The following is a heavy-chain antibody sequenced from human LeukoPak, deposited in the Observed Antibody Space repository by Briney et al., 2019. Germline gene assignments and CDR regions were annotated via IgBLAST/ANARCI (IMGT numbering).Heavy chain of an antibody. Sequence: SETLSLTCAVYGGSFSGYYWSWIRQPPGKGLEWIGEINHSGSTNYNPSLKSRVTISVDTSKNQFSLKLSSVTAADTAVYYCARHAGHSSSWFLFDSWGQGTLVTVSS. CDR1: GGSFSGYY. V-gene: IGHV4-34*01. J-gene: IGHJ4*02. CDR3: ARHAGHSSSWFLFDS. D-gene: IGHD6-13*01. CDR2: INHSGST.